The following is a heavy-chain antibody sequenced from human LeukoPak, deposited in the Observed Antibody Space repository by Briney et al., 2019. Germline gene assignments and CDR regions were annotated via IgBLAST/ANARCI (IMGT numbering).Heavy chain of an antibody. V-gene: IGHV4-34*01. D-gene: IGHD3-3*01. CDR1: GGSFSGYY. J-gene: IGHJ3*02. CDR3: AGMGKGYYDFWSGYSQDHGAFDI. CDR2: INHSGST. Sequence: SETLSLTCAVYGGSFSGYYWSWIRQPPGKGLEGIGEINHSGSTNYNPSLKSRVTISVDTSKNQFSLKLSSVTAADTAVYYCAGMGKGYYDFWSGYSQDHGAFDIWGQGTMVTVSS.